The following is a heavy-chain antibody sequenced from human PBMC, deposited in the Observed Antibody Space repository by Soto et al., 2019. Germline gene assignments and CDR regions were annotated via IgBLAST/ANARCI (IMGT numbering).Heavy chain of an antibody. CDR1: GYTFTDYY. CDR3: ARSVSFITPRPDY. J-gene: IGHJ4*02. D-gene: IGHD6-6*01. CDR2: INPNNGDT. V-gene: IGHV1-2*02. Sequence: ASVKVSCKASGYTFTDYYLHWVRQAPGQGLECMGWINPNNGDTNYAQKFQGRVTMTRDTSISTAYMEVSRLRSDDTAVYYCARSVSFITPRPDYWGQGTLVTVSS.